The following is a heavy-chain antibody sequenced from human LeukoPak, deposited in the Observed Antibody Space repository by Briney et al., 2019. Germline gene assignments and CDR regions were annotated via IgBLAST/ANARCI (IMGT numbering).Heavy chain of an antibody. CDR3: ARDGYSYDTYMDV. V-gene: IGHV4-38-2*02. Sequence: SETLSLTCTVSGYSISSGYYWGWIRQPPGKGLEWIGSIYHSGSTYYNPSLKSRVTISVDTSKNQFSLKLSSVTAADTAVYYCARDGYSYDTYMDVWGKGTTVTISS. CDR2: IYHSGST. CDR1: GYSISSGYY. J-gene: IGHJ6*03. D-gene: IGHD5-18*01.